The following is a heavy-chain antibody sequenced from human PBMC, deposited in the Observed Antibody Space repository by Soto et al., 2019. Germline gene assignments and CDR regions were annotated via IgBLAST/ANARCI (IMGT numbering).Heavy chain of an antibody. CDR1: GGSIRSGGYS. Sequence: QLQLQESGSGLVEPSQTLSLTCAVSGGSIRSGGYSWSCIRQPPGKGLEWIGFMYHTGSTDYNPSLKSRVTIAADRSKTQFSLKLSSVTAADTAVYYCARGAGTQYYYTMDVWGQGTTVTVSS. CDR2: MYHTGST. V-gene: IGHV4-30-2*01. J-gene: IGHJ6*02. CDR3: ARGAGTQYYYTMDV.